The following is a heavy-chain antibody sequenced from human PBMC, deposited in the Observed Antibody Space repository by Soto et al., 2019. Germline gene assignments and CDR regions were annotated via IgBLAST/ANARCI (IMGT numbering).Heavy chain of an antibody. D-gene: IGHD6-6*01. V-gene: IGHV3-30*18. CDR3: AKGAEGRSSSSGYYYYYYGMDV. CDR2: ISYDGSNK. J-gene: IGHJ6*02. CDR1: GFTFSSYG. Sequence: QVQLVESGGGVVQPGRSLRLSCAASGFTFSSYGLPWVRKAQGKGLEWVAVISYDGSNKYYADSVKGRFTISRDNSKNTLYLQMNSLRAEDTAVYYCAKGAEGRSSSSGYYYYYYGMDVWGQGTTVTVSS.